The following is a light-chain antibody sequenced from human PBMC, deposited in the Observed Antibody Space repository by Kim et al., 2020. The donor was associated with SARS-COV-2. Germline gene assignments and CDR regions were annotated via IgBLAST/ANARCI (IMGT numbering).Light chain of an antibody. CDR1: ATNIGSNT. CDR2: SNN. CDR3: AAWSDSLIGYV. J-gene: IGLJ1*01. Sequence: GQRVTLSCSGSATNIGSNTVNWYQQLPGTAPKLLIHSNNERPSEVPDRFSGSKSGTSASLAISGLQSEDEADYYCAAWSDSLIGYVFGTGTKVTVL. V-gene: IGLV1-44*01.